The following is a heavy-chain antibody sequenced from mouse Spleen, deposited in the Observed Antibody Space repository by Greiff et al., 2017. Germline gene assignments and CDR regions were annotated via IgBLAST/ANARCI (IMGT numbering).Heavy chain of an antibody. Sequence: VQLQQPGAELVKPGASVKLSCTASGYTFTSYWMHWVKQRPGQGLEWIGMIHPKSGSTNYNAKFKSKATLTVDKSSSTAYMQLSSLTSEDSAVYYCARSGVDYARDYWGQGTSVTVSS. CDR3: ARSGVDYARDY. V-gene: IGHV1-64*01. J-gene: IGHJ4*01. CDR1: GYTFTSYW. D-gene: IGHD1-1*01. CDR2: IHPKSGST.